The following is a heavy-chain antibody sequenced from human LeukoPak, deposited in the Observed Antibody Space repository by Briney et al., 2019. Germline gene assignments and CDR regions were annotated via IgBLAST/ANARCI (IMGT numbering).Heavy chain of an antibody. CDR1: GFTFSSYA. V-gene: IGHV3-23*01. CDR2: IIGSGGST. Sequence: GGSLRLSCAASGFTFSSYAMSWVRQAPGKGLEWVSAIIGSGGSTYHADSVKGRFTISRDNSKNTLYLQMNSLRAEDTAVYYCAKGLYDSSGSYYYGMDVWGQGTTVTVSS. D-gene: IGHD3-22*01. J-gene: IGHJ6*02. CDR3: AKGLYDSSGSYYYGMDV.